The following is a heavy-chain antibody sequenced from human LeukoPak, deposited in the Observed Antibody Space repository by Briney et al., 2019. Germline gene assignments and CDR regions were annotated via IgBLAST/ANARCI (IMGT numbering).Heavy chain of an antibody. J-gene: IGHJ4*02. CDR2: ISSSGSTI. CDR3: ARLRFLEWADFDY. Sequence: PGGSLRLSCAASGFTFSDYYMSWIPQAPGKGLEGVSYISSSGSTIYYADSVKGRFTISSDNAKNSLYLQMNSLRAEDTAVYYCARLRFLEWADFDYWGQGTLVTVSS. D-gene: IGHD3-3*01. CDR1: GFTFSDYY. V-gene: IGHV3-11*01.